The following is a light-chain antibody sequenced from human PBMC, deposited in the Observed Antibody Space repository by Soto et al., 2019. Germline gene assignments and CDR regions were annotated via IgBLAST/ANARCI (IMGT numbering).Light chain of an antibody. CDR2: DDS. Sequence: SYDVTHSPSVSVAPGQTARITCGGNNIGTKSVHWFQQRPGRAPVLVVFDDSDRPSGIPERFSGSKSGSTATLTITRVEAGDEADYYCQVWDSTLLHHVFGTGTKVNVL. CDR3: QVWDSTLLHHV. V-gene: IGLV3-21*02. CDR1: NIGTKS. J-gene: IGLJ1*01.